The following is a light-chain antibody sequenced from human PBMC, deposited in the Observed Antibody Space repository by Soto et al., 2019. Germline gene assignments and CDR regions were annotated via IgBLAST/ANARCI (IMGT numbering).Light chain of an antibody. CDR2: KAT. V-gene: IGKV1-5*03. CDR1: QSIGSW. Sequence: DIQMTQSPSTLSASVGDGVTITCRASQSIGSWLAWYQQKPGKAPKLLIYKATNLQSGVPSRFSGSGSGTDLSLTISSLQPGDSATYFCQQYNDFQYTFGPGTKLEI. CDR3: QQYNDFQYT. J-gene: IGKJ2*01.